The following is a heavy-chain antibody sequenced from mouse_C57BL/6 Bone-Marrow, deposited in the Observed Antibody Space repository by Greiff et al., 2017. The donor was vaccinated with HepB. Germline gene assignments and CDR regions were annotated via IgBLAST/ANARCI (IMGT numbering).Heavy chain of an antibody. D-gene: IGHD1-1*02. CDR1: GFNIKDDY. CDR2: IDPENGDT. Sequence: VQLQQSGAELVRPGASVKLSCTASGFNIKDDYMHWVKQRPEQGLEWIGWIDPENGDTEYASKFQGKATITADTSSNTAYLQRSSLTSEDTAVYYGTTDGAPWFAYWGQGTLVTVSA. J-gene: IGHJ3*01. CDR3: TTDGAPWFAY. V-gene: IGHV14-4*01.